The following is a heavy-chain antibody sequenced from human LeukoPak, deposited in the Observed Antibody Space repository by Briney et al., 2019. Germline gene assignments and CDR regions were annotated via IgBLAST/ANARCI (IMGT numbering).Heavy chain of an antibody. V-gene: IGHV1-8*03. CDR2: MNPNSGNT. CDR1: AGTFTSYD. D-gene: IGHD3-22*01. Sequence: ASVKVSCKASAGTFTSYDINWVRQATGQGLEWMGWMNPNSGNTGYAQKFHGRVTITRNTSISTAYMELSSLRSEDTAVYYCARFDDSSGYSDYWGQGTLVTVS. CDR3: ARFDDSSGYSDY. J-gene: IGHJ4*02.